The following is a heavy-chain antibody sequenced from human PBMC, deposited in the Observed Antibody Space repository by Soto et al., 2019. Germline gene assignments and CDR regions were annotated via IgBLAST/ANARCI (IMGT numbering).Heavy chain of an antibody. CDR3: ARDRVPQLGYYGMDV. CDR1: GFIFNSYW. D-gene: IGHD2-2*01. CDR2: INTDESSR. V-gene: IGHV3-74*01. J-gene: IGHJ6*02. Sequence: EVQLVESGGGLVQPGGSLRLSCAASGFIFNSYWMHWVRQAPGKGLVWVSRINTDESSRSYADSVKGRFTISRDNAKNPLYLQMNRLRAEDTAVYFCARDRVPQLGYYGMDVWGQGTTVTVSS.